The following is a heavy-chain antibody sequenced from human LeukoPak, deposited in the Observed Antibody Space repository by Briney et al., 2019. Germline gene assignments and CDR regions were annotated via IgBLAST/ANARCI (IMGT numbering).Heavy chain of an antibody. J-gene: IGHJ4*02. CDR2: IRYDGSDK. D-gene: IGHD4-17*01. Sequence: GGSLRLSCAASGFTFSNYGMHWVRQAPGKGLEWVAFIRYDGSDKYYEDSLKDRFTISRDNSKNTVYLQMNSLRAEDTAVYYCAKSHTMAQSDYGDFGYWGQGTLVTVSS. CDR1: GFTFSNYG. V-gene: IGHV3-30*02. CDR3: AKSHTMAQSDYGDFGY.